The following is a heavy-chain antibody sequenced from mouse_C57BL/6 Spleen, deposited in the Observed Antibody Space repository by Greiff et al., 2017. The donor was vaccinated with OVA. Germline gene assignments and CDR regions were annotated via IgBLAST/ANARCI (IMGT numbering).Heavy chain of an antibody. D-gene: IGHD2-1*01. Sequence: VQLQQSGAELVKPGASVKISCKASGYAFSSYWMNWVKQRPGKGLEWIGQIYPGDGDTNYNGKFKGKATLTADKSSSTAYMQLSSLTSEDSAVYFCARAPVDGNLLWYFDVWGTGTTVTVSS. J-gene: IGHJ1*03. CDR2: IYPGDGDT. CDR3: ARAPVDGNLLWYFDV. V-gene: IGHV1-80*01. CDR1: GYAFSSYW.